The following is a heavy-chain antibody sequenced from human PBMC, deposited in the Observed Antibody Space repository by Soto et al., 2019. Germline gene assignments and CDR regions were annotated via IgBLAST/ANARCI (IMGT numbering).Heavy chain of an antibody. D-gene: IGHD3-16*01. J-gene: IGHJ6*02. CDR1: GFTFSSYW. CDR3: ARSRGSGGVEYNMDV. V-gene: IGHV3-74*01. CDR2: IMSDGSGT. Sequence: EVQLVESGGGLVQPGGSLRLSCAASGFTFSSYWMHWVRQGPGEGLVWVSRIMSDGSGTTYADSVKGRFTISRDNAKNTLYLQMNRRRAEDTAVYHCARSRGSGGVEYNMDVWGQGTTVTVSS.